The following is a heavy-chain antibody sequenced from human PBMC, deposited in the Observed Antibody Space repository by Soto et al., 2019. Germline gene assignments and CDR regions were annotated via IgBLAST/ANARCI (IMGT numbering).Heavy chain of an antibody. CDR2: TFNYSPNP. Sequence: EVQLVESGGGLVKPGGSLRLSCAASGFASRAFSINWVRQAPGKGLQWVSSTFNYSPNPDYADSVKARFTISRDNAENSVYLQMDSLRVEDTAVYYCAREEGYCRGGSCFRSAFELWGQGTVVTVSS. CDR3: AREEGYCRGGSCFRSAFEL. V-gene: IGHV3-21*01. J-gene: IGHJ3*01. CDR1: GFASRAFS. D-gene: IGHD2-15*01.